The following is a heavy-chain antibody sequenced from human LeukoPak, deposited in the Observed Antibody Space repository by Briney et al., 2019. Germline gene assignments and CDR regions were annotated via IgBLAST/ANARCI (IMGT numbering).Heavy chain of an antibody. Sequence: SETLSLTCTVSGGSISSSSYYWGWLRQPPGRGLEWIGSIYYSGSTYYNPSVKSRVTISVDTSKNQFSLKLSSVTAADTAVYYCARCVTSKMGVTNWFDPWGQGTLVTVSS. CDR2: IYYSGST. J-gene: IGHJ5*02. CDR1: GGSISSSSYY. CDR3: ARCVTSKMGVTNWFDP. D-gene: IGHD1-26*01. V-gene: IGHV4-39*07.